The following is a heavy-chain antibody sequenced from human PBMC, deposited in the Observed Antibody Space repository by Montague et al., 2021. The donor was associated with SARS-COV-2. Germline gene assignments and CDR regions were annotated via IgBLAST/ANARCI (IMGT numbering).Heavy chain of an antibody. CDR1: GGSFSGNY. CDR2: INHYGST. J-gene: IGHJ6*02. D-gene: IGHD4-11*01. CDR3: ARGLPVTTLFYYFGMDV. V-gene: IGHV4-34*01. Sequence: SETLSLTCAVYGGSFSGNYWSWIRQPPGKGLEWIGEINHYGSTNYNPSLKSRVTMSVDTSKNQFSLKLSSVTAADTAVYYCARGLPVTTLFYYFGMDVWDQGTTVTVSS.